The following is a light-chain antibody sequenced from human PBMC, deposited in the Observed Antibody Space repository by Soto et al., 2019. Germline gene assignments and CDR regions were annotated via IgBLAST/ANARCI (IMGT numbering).Light chain of an antibody. J-gene: IGKJ1*01. CDR1: QTISGW. CDR2: QAS. Sequence: DIQMTQSPSTLSASVGDTVTITCRASQTISGWLAWYQQRPGKAPKLLIYQASLLESGVPSRFSGSGSGTEFTLTISSLQPDDLATYYCQQYNSSPWTFGQGTKVDIK. V-gene: IGKV1-5*03. CDR3: QQYNSSPWT.